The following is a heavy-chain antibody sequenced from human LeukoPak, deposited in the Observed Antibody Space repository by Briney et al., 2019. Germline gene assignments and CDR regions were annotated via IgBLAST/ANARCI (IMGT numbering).Heavy chain of an antibody. CDR3: ARAPADYGSGSVDYYYYYYGMDV. CDR1: GGSISSGDYY. V-gene: IGHV4-30-4*01. D-gene: IGHD3-10*01. Sequence: SQTLSLTCTVSGGSISSGDYYWSWIRQPPGKGLEWIGYIYYSGSTYYNPSLKSRVTISVDTSKNQFSLKLSSVTAADTAVYYCARAPADYGSGSVDYYYYYYGMDVWGQGTTVTVSS. CDR2: IYYSGST. J-gene: IGHJ6*02.